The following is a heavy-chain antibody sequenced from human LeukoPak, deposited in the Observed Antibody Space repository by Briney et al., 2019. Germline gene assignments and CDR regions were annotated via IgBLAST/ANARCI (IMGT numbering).Heavy chain of an antibody. CDR3: AKDRLFLSSS. V-gene: IGHV3-30*18. CDR1: GFTFSSYG. CDR2: ISYDGSNK. Sequence: GGSLRLSCAASGFTFSSYGMHWVRQAPGKGLEWVAIISYDGSNKYYADSVKGRFTISRDNSKNTLYLQMNGLRAEDTAVYYCAKDRLFLSSSWGQGTLVTVSS. J-gene: IGHJ4*02. D-gene: IGHD6-13*01.